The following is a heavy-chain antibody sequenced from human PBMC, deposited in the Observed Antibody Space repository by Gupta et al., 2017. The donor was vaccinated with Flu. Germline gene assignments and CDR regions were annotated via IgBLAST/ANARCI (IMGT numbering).Heavy chain of an antibody. CDR2: IYSGGNT. J-gene: IGHJ6*02. D-gene: IGHD6-13*01. Sequence: EVQLVESGGGLVQPGGSLRLSCAASGFPVGSHYMSWVRQAPGKGLEWVSVIYSGGNTYYADSVKGRFIISRDNSKNTLYLQMNSLSAEDTPVYYCARGAAVVYYYGMDVWGQGTTVTVSS. CDR1: GFPVGSHY. V-gene: IGHV3-66*02. CDR3: ARGAAVVYYYGMDV.